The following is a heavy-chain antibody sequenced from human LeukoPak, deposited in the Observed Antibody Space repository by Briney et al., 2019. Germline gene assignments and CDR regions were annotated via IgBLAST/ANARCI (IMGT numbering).Heavy chain of an antibody. D-gene: IGHD3-3*01. CDR2: IYYSGST. V-gene: IGHV4-30-4*08. J-gene: IGHJ5*02. CDR1: GGSISSGDYY. Sequence: PSETLSLTCTVSGGSISSGDYYWSWIRQPPGKGLEWIGYIYYSGSTYYNPSLKSRVTISVDTSKNQFSLKLSSVTAADTAVYYCARVDHTSRYYYDFWSGYLTPWGQGTLVTVSS. CDR3: ARVDHTSRYYYDFWSGYLTP.